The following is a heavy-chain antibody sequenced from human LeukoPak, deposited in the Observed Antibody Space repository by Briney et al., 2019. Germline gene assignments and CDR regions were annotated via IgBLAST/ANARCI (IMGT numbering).Heavy chain of an antibody. CDR1: GSTFTGAY. V-gene: IGHV1-2*02. J-gene: IGHJ5*01. D-gene: IGHD3-9*01. CDR2: INPNSGET. CDR3: ARVLFNSGYDS. Sequence: ASVKVSCKASGSTFTGAYMHWVRQAPGRGLEWMGWINPNSGETRYEQKFQGRVTMTRDTSIDTAHMELGSLTSDDTAVYYCARVLFNSGYDSWGQGTLVTVSS.